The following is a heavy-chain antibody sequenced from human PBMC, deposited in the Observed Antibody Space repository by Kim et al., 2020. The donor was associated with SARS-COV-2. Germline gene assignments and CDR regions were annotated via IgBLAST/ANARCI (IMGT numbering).Heavy chain of an antibody. Sequence: YAESVRGRFTMYRDNDHNTRFLQLNSLSPEDTAVYFCAKGQNANGYSALDVWGQGTMVTVSS. J-gene: IGHJ3*01. CDR3: AKGQNANGYSALDV. D-gene: IGHD2-8*01. V-gene: IGHV3-23*01.